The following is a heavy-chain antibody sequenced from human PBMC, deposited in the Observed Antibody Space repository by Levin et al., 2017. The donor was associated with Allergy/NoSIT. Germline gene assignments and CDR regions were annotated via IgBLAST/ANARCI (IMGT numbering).Heavy chain of an antibody. CDR2: ISDSGGST. CDR3: AKEEVASFDL. Sequence: GGSLRLSCAASGFTFSSYAMSWVRQAPGKGLEWVSTISDSGGSTYYADSVKGRFTISRDNSKNTLYLQLNSLRAEDTAVYYCAKEEVASFDLWGRGTLVTVSS. J-gene: IGHJ2*01. D-gene: IGHD2-15*01. V-gene: IGHV3-23*01. CDR1: GFTFSSYA.